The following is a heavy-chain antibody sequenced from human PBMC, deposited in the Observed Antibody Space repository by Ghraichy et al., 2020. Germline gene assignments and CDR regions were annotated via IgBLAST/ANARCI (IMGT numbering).Heavy chain of an antibody. CDR3: ARGRDYSKTGY. V-gene: IGHV4-34*01. Sequence: SQTLSLTCAVHGGSLNDYTHWSWIRQPSGKGLEWIGEVSVDEGTNYNPSLKSRVSMSVDTSKNQISLKLTSVSAADTAVYYCARGRDYSKTGYWGQGTLVTVSS. CDR2: VSVDEGT. J-gene: IGHJ4*02. D-gene: IGHD4-11*01. CDR1: GGSLNDYTH.